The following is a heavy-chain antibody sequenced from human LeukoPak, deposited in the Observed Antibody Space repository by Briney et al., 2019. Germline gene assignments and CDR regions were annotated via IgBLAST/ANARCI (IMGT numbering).Heavy chain of an antibody. V-gene: IGHV4-34*01. CDR1: DRSLNGYY. J-gene: IGHJ4*02. D-gene: IGHD3-3*01. CDR2: ISQSGAI. Sequence: PSETLSLTCALYDRSLNGYYWTWIRQPPGKGLEWIGEISQSGAINYNPSLQSRVTFLVDTSKNQVSLKLSAVTAADTAMYYCARGPARSFDFWSGYYSWGLGTLVTVSS. CDR3: ARGPARSFDFWSGYYS.